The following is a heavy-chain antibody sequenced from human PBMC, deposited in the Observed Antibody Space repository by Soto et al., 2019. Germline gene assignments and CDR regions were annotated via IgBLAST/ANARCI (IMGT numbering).Heavy chain of an antibody. V-gene: IGHV3-7*03. CDR2: IKQDGSEK. J-gene: IGHJ4*02. Sequence: GGSLRLSCAASGFTFSSYWMSWVRQAPGKGLEWVANIKQDGSEKYYVDSVKGRFTISRDNAKNSLYLQMNSLRAEDMAVYYCARPAAAGTPYFDYWGQGTLVTVSS. D-gene: IGHD6-13*01. CDR3: ARPAAAGTPYFDY. CDR1: GFTFSSYW.